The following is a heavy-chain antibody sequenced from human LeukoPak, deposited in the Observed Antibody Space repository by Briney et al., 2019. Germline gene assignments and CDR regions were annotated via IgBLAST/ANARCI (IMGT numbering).Heavy chain of an antibody. CDR1: GGSISSGGYY. CDR2: VYYSGST. D-gene: IGHD2-15*01. V-gene: IGHV4-31*03. Sequence: KASQTLSLTCTVSGGSISSGGYYWSWIRQHPGKGLEWIGYVYYSGSTYYNPSLKSRVTISVDTSKNQFSLRLSSVTAADTAVYYCARDPGPLCSGGSCYYYFDYWGQGTLVTVSS. CDR3: ARDPGPLCSGGSCYYYFDY. J-gene: IGHJ4*02.